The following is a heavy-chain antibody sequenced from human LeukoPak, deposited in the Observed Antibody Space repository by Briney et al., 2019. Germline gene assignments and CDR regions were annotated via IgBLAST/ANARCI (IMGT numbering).Heavy chain of an antibody. CDR1: GFTFSSYS. D-gene: IGHD2-15*01. CDR3: ASLACSGGSCYSYTDY. V-gene: IGHV3-21*01. J-gene: IGHJ4*02. Sequence: GGSLRLSCAASGFTFSSYSMNWVRQAPGKGLEWVSSISSSSSHIYYADSVKGRFTISRDNAKNSLYLQMNSLRAEDTAVYYCASLACSGGSCYSYTDYWGQGTLVTVSS. CDR2: ISSSSSHI.